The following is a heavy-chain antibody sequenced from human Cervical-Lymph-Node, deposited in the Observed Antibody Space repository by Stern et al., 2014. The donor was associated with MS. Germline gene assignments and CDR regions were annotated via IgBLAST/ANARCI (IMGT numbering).Heavy chain of an antibody. CDR3: AHRRAAMALNY. Sequence: QITLKESGPTLVNPPQTPPLTSPSSGSQPTPRGAGGGWIRHPPGTALAWLALIYRDDDKRYSPSLKSRLTITKDTSKNQVVLTMTNMDPVDTATYYCAHRRAAMALNYWGQGTLVTVSS. V-gene: IGHV2-5*02. J-gene: IGHJ4*02. D-gene: IGHD5-18*01. CDR2: IYRDDDK. CDR1: GSQPTPRGAG.